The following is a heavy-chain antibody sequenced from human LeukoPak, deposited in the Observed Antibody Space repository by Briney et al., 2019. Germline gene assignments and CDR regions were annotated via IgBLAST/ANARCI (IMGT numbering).Heavy chain of an antibody. D-gene: IGHD2-2*01. V-gene: IGHV4-30-2*01. CDR2: IFHGGAT. CDR3: ARYDCSTTSCYPFDI. CDR1: GGSVSSDGYY. J-gene: IGHJ3*02. Sequence: SETLSLTCTVSGGSVSSDGYYWSWIRQPPGKGLEWIGYIFHGGATYYNPSLKSRVTISVDRSKNQFSLKLTSVTAADTAVYYCARYDCSTTSCYPFDIWGQGTMVTVSS.